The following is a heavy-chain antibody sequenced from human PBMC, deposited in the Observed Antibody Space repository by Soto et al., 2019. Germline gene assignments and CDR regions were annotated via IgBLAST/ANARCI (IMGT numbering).Heavy chain of an antibody. J-gene: IGHJ4*02. Sequence: SVKVSCKTSGYTFTGHYIHWVRQAPQQGPEWMGEIGPESGATRYAQKFRGRVTMTMDTSITTVYMELKNLSPDDTAVYYCGRGRSGQIVIFYWGQGTPVTVSS. D-gene: IGHD1-26*01. V-gene: IGHV1-2*02. CDR2: IGPESGAT. CDR3: GRGRSGQIVIFY. CDR1: GYTFTGHY.